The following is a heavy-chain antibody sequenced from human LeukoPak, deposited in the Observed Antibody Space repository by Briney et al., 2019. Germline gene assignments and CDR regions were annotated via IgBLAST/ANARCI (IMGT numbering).Heavy chain of an antibody. CDR1: GGSISSSSYY. Sequence: SETLSLTCTVSGGSISSSSYYWGWIRQPPGKGLEWIGSIYYSGSTYYNPSLKSRVTISVDTSKNQFSLKLSSVTAADTAVYYCARGRITMIVVVITDGHYFDYWGQGTLVTVSS. J-gene: IGHJ4*02. CDR2: IYYSGST. D-gene: IGHD3-22*01. V-gene: IGHV4-39*07. CDR3: ARGRITMIVVVITDGHYFDY.